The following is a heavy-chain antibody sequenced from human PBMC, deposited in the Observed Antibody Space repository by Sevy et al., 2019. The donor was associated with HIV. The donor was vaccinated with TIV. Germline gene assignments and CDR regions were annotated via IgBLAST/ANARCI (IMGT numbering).Heavy chain of an antibody. CDR3: ARDPDQDAFDI. J-gene: IGHJ3*02. Sequence: GESLKISCAASGFTFRTYSMYWVRQAPVKGLEWVALISFDGNYTKDADSVKGRFTISRDNSNNRLDLQMSSLRVEDTAVYYCARDPDQDAFDIWGQGTVVTVSS. CDR1: GFTFRTYS. V-gene: IGHV3-30-3*01. CDR2: ISFDGNYT. D-gene: IGHD2-2*01.